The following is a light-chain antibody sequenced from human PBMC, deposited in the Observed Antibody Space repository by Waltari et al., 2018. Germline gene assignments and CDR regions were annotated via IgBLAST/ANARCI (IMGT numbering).Light chain of an antibody. CDR1: ESISRNY. V-gene: IGKV3-20*01. CDR2: AAS. CDR3: QQYDRSPWT. J-gene: IGKJ1*01. Sequence: EIVLTQSPGTLSLSPGERATLPCRASESISRNYFAWYQQRPGQGPRLPLYAASNRATGIPDRFSGSGSGTDFTLTISRLESEDFAVYYCQQYDRSPWTFGQGTKVAIE.